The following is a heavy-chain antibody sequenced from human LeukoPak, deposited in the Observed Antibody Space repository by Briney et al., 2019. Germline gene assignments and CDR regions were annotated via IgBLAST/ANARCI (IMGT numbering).Heavy chain of an antibody. CDR3: ARHKYCGGDCHVDY. J-gene: IGHJ4*02. D-gene: IGHD2-21*02. CDR1: GGSFSGYY. CDR2: INHSGST. Sequence: SETLSLTCAVYGGSFSGYYWSWIRQPPGKGLEWIGEINHSGSTNYNPSLKSRVTISVDTSKNQFSLKLSSVTAADTAVYYCARHKYCGGDCHVDYWGQGTLVTVSS. V-gene: IGHV4-34*01.